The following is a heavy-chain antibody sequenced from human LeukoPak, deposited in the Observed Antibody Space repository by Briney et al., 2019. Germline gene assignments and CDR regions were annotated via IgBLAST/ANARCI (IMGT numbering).Heavy chain of an antibody. CDR2: IYYSGST. J-gene: IGHJ6*03. D-gene: IGHD2-2*01. CDR3: ARLGYCSSTSCYVPFLDYMDV. Sequence: SQTLSLTCTVSGGSISSSSYYWGWIRQPPGKGLEWIGSIYYSGSTYYNPSLKSRVTISVDTSKNQFSLKLSSVTVADTAVYYCARLGYCSSTSCYVPFLDYMDVWGKGTTVTVSS. V-gene: IGHV4-39*01. CDR1: GGSISSSSYY.